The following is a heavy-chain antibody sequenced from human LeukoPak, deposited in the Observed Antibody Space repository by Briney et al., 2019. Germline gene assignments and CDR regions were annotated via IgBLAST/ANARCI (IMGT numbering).Heavy chain of an antibody. CDR2: IRSKANSYAT. V-gene: IGHV3-73*01. CDR3: TRHQYGDYPRGAFDI. D-gene: IGHD4-17*01. Sequence: QTGGSLRLSCAASGFTFSGSAMHWVRQASGKGLEWVGRIRSKANSYATAYAASVKGRFTISRDDSKNTAYLQMNSLRTEDTAVYYCTRHQYGDYPRGAFDIWGQGTMVTVSS. J-gene: IGHJ3*02. CDR1: GFTFSGSA.